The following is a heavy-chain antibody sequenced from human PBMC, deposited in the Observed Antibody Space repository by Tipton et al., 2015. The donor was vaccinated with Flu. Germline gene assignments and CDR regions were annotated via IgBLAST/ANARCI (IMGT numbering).Heavy chain of an antibody. J-gene: IGHJ3*02. CDR3: AKILWRFLSEDPFDI. V-gene: IGHV3-9*01. CDR1: GFTFDDYA. D-gene: IGHD3-10*01. CDR2: ISWNSGSI. Sequence: SLRLSCAASGFTFDDYAMHWVRQAPGKGLEWVSGISWNSGSIGYADSVKGRFTISRDNAKNSLYLQMNSLRAEDTALYYCAKILWRFLSEDPFDIWGQGTTVTVTS.